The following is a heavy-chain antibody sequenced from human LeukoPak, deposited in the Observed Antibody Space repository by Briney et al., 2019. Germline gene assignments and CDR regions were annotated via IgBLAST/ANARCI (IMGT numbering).Heavy chain of an antibody. J-gene: IGHJ4*02. V-gene: IGHV4-59*01. D-gene: IGHD3-10*01. CDR3: ARGLPYKGDYFDY. Sequence: PSETLSLTCTVSGGSISSYYWSWIRQPPGKGLEWVGYIYYGGSTNYNPSLKSRVTISVDTSKNQFSLKLSSVTAADTAVYYCARGLPYKGDYFDYWGQGTLVTVSS. CDR2: IYYGGST. CDR1: GGSISSYY.